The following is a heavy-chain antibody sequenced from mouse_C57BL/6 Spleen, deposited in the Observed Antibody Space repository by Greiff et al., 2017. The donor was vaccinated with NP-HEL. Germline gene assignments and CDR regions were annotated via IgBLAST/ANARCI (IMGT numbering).Heavy chain of an antibody. CDR1: GYTFTDYY. Sequence: EVQLQQSGPELVKPGASVKISCKASGYTFTDYYMNWVKQSHGKSLEWIGDINPNNGGTSYNQKFKGKATLTVDKYSSTAYMELSSLTSEDSAVYYCARHYSPAYYAMDYWGQGTSVTVSS. J-gene: IGHJ4*01. V-gene: IGHV1-26*01. D-gene: IGHD2-12*01. CDR3: ARHYSPAYYAMDY. CDR2: INPNNGGT.